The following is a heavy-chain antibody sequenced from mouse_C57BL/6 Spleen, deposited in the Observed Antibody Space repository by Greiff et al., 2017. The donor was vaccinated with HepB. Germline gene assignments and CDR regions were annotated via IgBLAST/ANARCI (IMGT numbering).Heavy chain of an antibody. CDR3: ARYLTTVVDY. CDR2: IYPGDGDT. V-gene: IGHV1-82*01. J-gene: IGHJ2*01. D-gene: IGHD1-1*01. Sequence: LQESGPELVKPGASVKISCKASGYAFSSSWMNWVKQRPGKGLEWIGRIYPGDGDTNYNGKFKGKATLTADKSSSTAYMQLSSLTSEDSAVYFCARYLTTVVDYWGQGTTLTVSS. CDR1: GYAFSSSW.